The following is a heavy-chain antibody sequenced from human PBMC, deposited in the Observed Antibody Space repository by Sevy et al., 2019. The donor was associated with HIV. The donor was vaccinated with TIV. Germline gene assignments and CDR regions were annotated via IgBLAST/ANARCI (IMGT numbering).Heavy chain of an antibody. CDR1: GFTVTFNS. CDR3: VRERAGIDH. CDR2: IYVGRNT. V-gene: IGHV3-53*01. D-gene: IGHD6-19*01. Sequence: GGSLRLSCAASGFTVTFNSMSWVRRAPGRGLVWVSVIYVGRNTYYADSVKGRFTIFRDSFKDTVDLQMDSLRPEDSGVYYCVRERAGIDHWGQGTLVTVSS. J-gene: IGHJ4*02.